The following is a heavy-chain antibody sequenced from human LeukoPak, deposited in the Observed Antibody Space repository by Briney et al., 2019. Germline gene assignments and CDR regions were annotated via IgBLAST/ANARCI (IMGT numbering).Heavy chain of an antibody. V-gene: IGHV3-23*01. Sequence: GGSLRLSCAASGFTFSSYAMSWVRQAPGKGLEWVSAISGGGGSTYYADSVKGRFTISRDNPKNTLYLQMNSLRAEDTAVYYCAKVMGLLWFGELSGFDYWGQGTLVTVSS. J-gene: IGHJ4*02. CDR3: AKVMGLLWFGELSGFDY. CDR2: ISGGGGST. D-gene: IGHD3-10*01. CDR1: GFTFSSYA.